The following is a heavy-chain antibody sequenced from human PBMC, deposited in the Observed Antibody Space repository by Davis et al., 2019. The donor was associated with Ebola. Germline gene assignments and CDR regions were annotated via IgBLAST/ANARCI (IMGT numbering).Heavy chain of an antibody. V-gene: IGHV1-24*01. CDR3: ARDVLSIPFDY. CDR1: GYILTELS. D-gene: IGHD3-3*02. CDR2: FDPEDGEA. Sequence: ASVKVSCKVSGYILTELSIHWVRQAPGKGLEWMGNFDPEDGEAIYAQKLQGRVTMTTDTSTSTAYMKLRSLRSDDTAVYYCARDVLSIPFDYWGQGTLVTVSS. J-gene: IGHJ4*02.